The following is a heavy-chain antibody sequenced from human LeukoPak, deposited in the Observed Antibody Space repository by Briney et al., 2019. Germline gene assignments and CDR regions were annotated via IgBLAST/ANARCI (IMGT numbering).Heavy chain of an antibody. J-gene: IGHJ3*02. CDR2: IIPIFGTA. D-gene: IGHD3-10*01. CDR1: GGTFSSYA. V-gene: IGHV1-69*01. CDR3: AGTYYYGSGSYLGDAFDI. Sequence: PVKVSCKGSGGTFSSYAISWVRQAPGQGLEWMGGIIPIFGTANYAQKFQGRVTITADESTSTAYMELSSLRSEDTAVYYCAGTYYYGSGSYLGDAFDIWGQGTMVTVSS.